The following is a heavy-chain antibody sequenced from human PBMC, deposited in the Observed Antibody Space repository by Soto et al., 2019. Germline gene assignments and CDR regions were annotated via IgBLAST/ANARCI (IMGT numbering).Heavy chain of an antibody. J-gene: IGHJ6*03. CDR1: GDSVSSNSAA. CDR2: TYYRSKWYN. CDR3: AREGSVVVAAKYYYYYMDV. Sequence: KQSQTLSLTCAISGDSVSSNSAAWNWIRQSPSRGLEWLGRTYYRSKWYNDYAVSVKSRITINPDTSKNQFSLQLNSVTPEDTAVYYCAREGSVVVAAKYYYYYMDVWGKGTTVTVSS. D-gene: IGHD2-15*01. V-gene: IGHV6-1*01.